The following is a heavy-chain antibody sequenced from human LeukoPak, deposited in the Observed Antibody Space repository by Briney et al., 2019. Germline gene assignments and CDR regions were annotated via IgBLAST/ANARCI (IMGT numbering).Heavy chain of an antibody. V-gene: IGHV3-7*01. CDR3: AKYGGDSGAAFDS. Sequence: GGSLRLSCVASGFTFSRYWMSWVRQAPGKGLEYMGNINQDGGAKSYVDSVRGRFTISRDNAKNALYLQMNSLRAEDTAVYYCAKYGGDSGAAFDSWGQGTLVTVSS. D-gene: IGHD2-21*02. J-gene: IGHJ4*02. CDR1: GFTFSRYW. CDR2: INQDGGAK.